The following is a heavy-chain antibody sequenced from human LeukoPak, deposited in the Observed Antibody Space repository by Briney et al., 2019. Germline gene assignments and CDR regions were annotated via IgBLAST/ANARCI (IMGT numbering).Heavy chain of an antibody. Sequence: PSGTLSLTCAVSGGSISNSNWWSWVRQPPGKGLEWIGEIYHSGSTNYNPSLKSRVTISVDKSKNQFSLKLSSVTAADTAVYYCARAAAIAAAGTYDYWGQGTLVTVSS. V-gene: IGHV4-4*02. CDR3: ARAAAIAAAGTYDY. CDR1: GGSISNSNW. J-gene: IGHJ4*02. D-gene: IGHD6-13*01. CDR2: IYHSGST.